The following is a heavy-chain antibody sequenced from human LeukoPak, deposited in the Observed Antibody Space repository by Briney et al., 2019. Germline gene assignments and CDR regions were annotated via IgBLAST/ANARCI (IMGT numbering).Heavy chain of an antibody. V-gene: IGHV3-7*01. D-gene: IGHD3-10*01. Sequence: RGSLRLSCAASGFTFSNYWMGWVRQAPGKGLEWVANIKTDGYDKYYADSVKGRFTISRDNAKNSLYLQMDSLRAEDTAVYYCARDHDTGLWFGELNSDYWGQGTLVTVSS. CDR3: ARDHDTGLWFGELNSDY. CDR1: GFTFSNYW. CDR2: IKTDGYDK. J-gene: IGHJ4*02.